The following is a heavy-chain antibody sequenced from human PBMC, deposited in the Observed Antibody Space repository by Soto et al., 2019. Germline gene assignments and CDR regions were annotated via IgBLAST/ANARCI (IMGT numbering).Heavy chain of an antibody. CDR2: VYHTGRT. Sequence: PSEALSRTCPVSGCSFKSGSYSWSWIRQPPGKGLEWIGYVYHTGRTSYNPSLKSRVSISMDTSKNQFSLNLDSVTAADTAVYFCARDFAYFDSWGQGTLVTVSS. D-gene: IGHD3-3*01. V-gene: IGHV4-61*01. CDR3: ARDFAYFDS. CDR1: GCSFKSGSYS. J-gene: IGHJ4*02.